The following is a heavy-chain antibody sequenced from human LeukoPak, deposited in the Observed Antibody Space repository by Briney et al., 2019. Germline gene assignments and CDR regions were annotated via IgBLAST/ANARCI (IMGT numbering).Heavy chain of an antibody. J-gene: IGHJ4*02. D-gene: IGHD6-13*01. CDR1: GFTFSSFR. CDR3: AREVGRSAAL. Sequence: GGSLRLSCAASGFTFSSFRMDWVRQAPGKGLEWVSSISGSSRYIYYADSVKGRFTISRDNAKNSLYLQMNSLRADDTAVYYCAREVGRSAALWGQGTLVTVSS. CDR2: ISGSSRYI. V-gene: IGHV3-21*01.